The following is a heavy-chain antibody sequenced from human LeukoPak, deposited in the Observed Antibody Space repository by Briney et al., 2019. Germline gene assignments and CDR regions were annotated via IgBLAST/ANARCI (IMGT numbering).Heavy chain of an antibody. CDR2: ISYDGSNK. CDR1: GFXFSSYG. Sequence: PGRSLRLSCAASGFXFSSYGIHWVRQAPGKGLEWVAGISYDGSNKYYADSVKGRFTISRDNSKNTLYLQMNSLRAEDTAVYYCAKKRSSGTRLAAAPTWGQGTLVTVSS. CDR3: AKKRSSGTRLAAAPT. D-gene: IGHD6-13*01. J-gene: IGHJ4*02. V-gene: IGHV3-30*18.